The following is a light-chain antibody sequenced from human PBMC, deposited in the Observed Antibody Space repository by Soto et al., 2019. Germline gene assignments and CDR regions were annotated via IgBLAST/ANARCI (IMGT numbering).Light chain of an antibody. CDR3: QQYNNWPRT. Sequence: EIVMTQSPVTLSVAPGDRATLSCRASQSVSFNLAWYQQKPGQAPRLLIYGTTTRATDIPARFSGSGSGAEFTLTISNLQSEDFAVYYCQQYNNWPRTFGQGTKVEIK. V-gene: IGKV3-15*01. J-gene: IGKJ1*01. CDR2: GTT. CDR1: QSVSFN.